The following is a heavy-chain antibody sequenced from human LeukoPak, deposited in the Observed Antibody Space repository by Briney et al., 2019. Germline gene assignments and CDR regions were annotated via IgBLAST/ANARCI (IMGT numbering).Heavy chain of an antibody. J-gene: IGHJ4*02. D-gene: IGHD3-22*01. CDR3: ARTSYYDSSYFDY. V-gene: IGHV4-30-4*01. Sequence: SETLSLTCTVSGGSTSSGDYYWSWIRQPPGKGLEWIGYKHIIGRTYYNPSLKSRLTISVDTSKNQFSLRLSSVTAADTAVYHCARTSYYDSSYFDYWGQGILVTVSS. CDR2: KHIIGRT. CDR1: GGSTSSGDYY.